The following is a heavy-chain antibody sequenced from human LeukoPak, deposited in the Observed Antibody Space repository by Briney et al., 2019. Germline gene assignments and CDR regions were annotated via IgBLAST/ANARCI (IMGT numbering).Heavy chain of an antibody. V-gene: IGHV3-23*01. CDR1: GFTFSSYA. CDR3: AKDSPPAKGLSGGFDI. Sequence: PGGSLRLSCAASGFTFSSYAMSWVRQAPGKGLEWVSAISGSGGSTYYADSVKGRFTISRDNSKNTLYLQMNSLRAEDTAVYYCAKDSPPAKGLSGGFDIWAKGQWSPSLQ. CDR2: ISGSGGST. J-gene: IGHJ3*02. D-gene: IGHD3-16*02.